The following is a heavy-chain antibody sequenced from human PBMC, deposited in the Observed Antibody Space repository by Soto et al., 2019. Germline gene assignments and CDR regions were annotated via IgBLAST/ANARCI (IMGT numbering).Heavy chain of an antibody. CDR1: GGSISSGDYY. CDR3: AREGYYDSSGYYNFDY. D-gene: IGHD3-22*01. CDR2: IYYSGST. Sequence: SETLSLTCTVSGGSISSGDYYWSWIRQPPGKGLEWIGYIYYSGSTYYNPSLKSRVTTSVDTSKNQFSLKLSSVTAADTAVYYCAREGYYDSSGYYNFDYWGQGTLVTVSS. V-gene: IGHV4-30-4*01. J-gene: IGHJ4*02.